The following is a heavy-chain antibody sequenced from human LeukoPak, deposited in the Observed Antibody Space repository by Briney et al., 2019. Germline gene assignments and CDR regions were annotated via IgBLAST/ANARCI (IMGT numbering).Heavy chain of an antibody. D-gene: IGHD4-23*01. CDR1: GYTFTSYY. CDR3: ARDYGGNSHAPEYYFDY. J-gene: IGHJ4*02. V-gene: IGHV1-46*01. CDR2: INPSGGST. Sequence: ASVKVSCKASGYTFTSYYMHWVRQAPGQELEWMGIINPSGGSTSYAQKFQGRVTMTRDTSTSTVYMELSSLRSEDTAVYYCARDYGGNSHAPEYYFDYWGQGTLVTVSS.